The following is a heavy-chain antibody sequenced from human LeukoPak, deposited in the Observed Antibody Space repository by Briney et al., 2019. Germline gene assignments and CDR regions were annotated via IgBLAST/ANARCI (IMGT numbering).Heavy chain of an antibody. CDR3: ANDIVVVPAAIPGDAFDI. Sequence: GGSLRLSCAASGFTFSSYGMHWVRQAPGKGLEWVAFIRYDGSNKYYADSVKGRFTISRDNSKNTLYLQMNSLRAEDTAVYYCANDIVVVPAAIPGDAFDIWGQGTMVTVSS. D-gene: IGHD2-2*02. J-gene: IGHJ3*02. CDR2: IRYDGSNK. V-gene: IGHV3-30*02. CDR1: GFTFSSYG.